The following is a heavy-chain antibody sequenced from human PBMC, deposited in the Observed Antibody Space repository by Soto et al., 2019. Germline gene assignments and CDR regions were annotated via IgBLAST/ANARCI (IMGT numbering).Heavy chain of an antibody. CDR3: AKIKRLQFGRFYYYAMDV. Sequence: GGSLRLSCAGSGFTFGDYAINWVRQAPGKGLEWVAGISGGASTTYYADSVKGRFSIARDNSANTLSLQMHSLRAEDTAIYYCAKIKRLQFGRFYYYAMDVWGQGTAVTVSS. CDR2: ISGGASTT. V-gene: IGHV3-23*01. D-gene: IGHD6-25*01. J-gene: IGHJ6*02. CDR1: GFTFGDYA.